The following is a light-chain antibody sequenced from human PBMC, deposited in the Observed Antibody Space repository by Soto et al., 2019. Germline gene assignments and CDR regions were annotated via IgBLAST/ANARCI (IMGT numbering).Light chain of an antibody. CDR3: QQYNSYSPSYT. CDR1: QSISSW. J-gene: IGKJ5*01. CDR2: DAS. Sequence: DIQMTQSPSTLSASVGDRVTITCRASQSISSWLAWYQQKPGKAPKLLIYDASSLGSGVPSRFSGRGSGTEFTLTISSLQPDDFATYYCQQYNSYSPSYTFGQGTRLEIK. V-gene: IGKV1-5*01.